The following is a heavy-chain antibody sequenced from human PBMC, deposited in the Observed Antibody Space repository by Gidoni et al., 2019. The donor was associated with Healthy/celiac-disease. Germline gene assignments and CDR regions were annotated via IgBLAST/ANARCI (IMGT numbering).Heavy chain of an antibody. D-gene: IGHD3-22*01. Sequence: QVQLVESGGGVVQPGRSLRLSCAASGFTFISYAMHWVRQAPGKGLEWVAVISYDGSNKYYADSVKGRFTISRDNSKNTLYLQMNSLRAEDTAVYYCARGGPDYYDSSGYYYGYWGQGTLVTVSS. CDR2: ISYDGSNK. J-gene: IGHJ4*02. CDR3: ARGGPDYYDSSGYYYGY. CDR1: GFTFISYA. V-gene: IGHV3-30-3*01.